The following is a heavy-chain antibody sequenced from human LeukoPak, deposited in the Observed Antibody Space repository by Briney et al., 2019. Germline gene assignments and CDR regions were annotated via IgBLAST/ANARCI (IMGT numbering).Heavy chain of an antibody. J-gene: IGHJ4*02. CDR2: INHSGNT. D-gene: IGHD3-10*01. CDR3: ARGALWFAELPLDS. V-gene: IGHV4-34*01. CDR1: GGSFSGYY. Sequence: SETLSLTCAVCGGSFSGYYWSWIRQPPGKGLEWIGEINHSGNTNSHPSLKSRVTISVDTSKNQFSLKLSSVTAADTAVYYCARGALWFAELPLDSWGQGTLVTVSS.